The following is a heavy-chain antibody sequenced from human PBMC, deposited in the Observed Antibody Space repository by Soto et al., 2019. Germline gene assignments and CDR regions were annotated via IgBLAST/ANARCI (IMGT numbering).Heavy chain of an antibody. D-gene: IGHD6-13*01. CDR2: ISSSSSYI. CDR3: ARDRYSSIWKRVDY. Sequence: WVSXRLSGSSSVVTFSSYSINWFRQAPGKGMGFVSSISSSSSYIYYADSVNGRFTISRDNAKTSLYLQMNSQRAEDTAVYYWARDRYSSIWKRVDYWGQGTLVIVS. V-gene: IGHV3-21*01. J-gene: IGHJ4*02. CDR1: VVTFSSYS.